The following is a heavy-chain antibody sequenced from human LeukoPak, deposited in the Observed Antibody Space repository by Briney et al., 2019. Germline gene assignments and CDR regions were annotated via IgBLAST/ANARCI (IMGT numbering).Heavy chain of an antibody. Sequence: SETLSLTCTVSGYSISTGYYWDWIRQPPGKGLEWIGTFYHGGSTYYNPSLKSRVTISVDTSKNQFSLKLSSVTAADTAVYYCARDGDYGDDYWGQGTLVTVSS. CDR1: GYSISTGYY. V-gene: IGHV4-38-2*02. CDR3: ARDGDYGDDY. D-gene: IGHD4-17*01. CDR2: FYHGGST. J-gene: IGHJ4*02.